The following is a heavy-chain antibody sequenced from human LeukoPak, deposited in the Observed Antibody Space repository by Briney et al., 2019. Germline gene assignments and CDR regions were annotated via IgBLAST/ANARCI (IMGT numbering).Heavy chain of an antibody. CDR3: AKDRHTHPQV. J-gene: IGHJ4*02. Sequence: GGTLRLSCAASGFTFSSYDMRGVRQAPGKGREGVTAISGSGGSKYYADYVKGRITIYRDNYKNTVYLKMKRVRGEDADVYYCAKDRHTHPQVWGQGTLVTVSS. V-gene: IGHV3-23*01. CDR2: ISGSGGSK. CDR1: GFTFSSYD. D-gene: IGHD5-18*01.